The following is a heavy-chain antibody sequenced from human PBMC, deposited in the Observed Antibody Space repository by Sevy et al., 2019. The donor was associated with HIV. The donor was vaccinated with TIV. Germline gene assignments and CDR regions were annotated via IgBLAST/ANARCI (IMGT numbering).Heavy chain of an antibody. Sequence: GGSLRLSCAASGFTFDDYAMHWVRHAPGKGLEWVSGISWNSGSIGYADSVKGRFTISRDNAKNSLYLQMNSLRAEDTALYYCAKDKGGSYYGMDVWGQGTTVTVSS. V-gene: IGHV3-9*01. CDR1: GFTFDDYA. CDR2: ISWNSGSI. CDR3: AKDKGGSYYGMDV. J-gene: IGHJ6*02. D-gene: IGHD1-26*01.